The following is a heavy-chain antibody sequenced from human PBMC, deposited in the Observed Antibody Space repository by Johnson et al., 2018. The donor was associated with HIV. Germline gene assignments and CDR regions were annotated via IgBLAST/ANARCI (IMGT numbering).Heavy chain of an antibody. CDR3: ASSTVMMTDDAFDI. Sequence: VQLVESVGGLVQPGGSLRLSCAASGFTFDDYGLSWVRQAPGKGLEWVSGMNWNGGSTGYADSVKGRFTISRDNAKNSMYLQMNTLNAEDTAVYYCASSTVMMTDDAFDIWGQGTVVTVSP. V-gene: IGHV3-20*04. D-gene: IGHD4-11*01. J-gene: IGHJ3*02. CDR1: GFTFDDYG. CDR2: MNWNGGST.